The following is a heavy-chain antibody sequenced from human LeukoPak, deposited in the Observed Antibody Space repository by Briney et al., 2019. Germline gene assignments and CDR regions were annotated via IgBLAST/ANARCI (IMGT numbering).Heavy chain of an antibody. Sequence: GGSLRLSCTAASGFTFSSYWMHWVRQAPGKGLVWVSGINNDGRSTGNAASVKGRFTISRDNAKNPMYLQMNSLRAEDTAVYYCARGNHYGSDYWGQGTLVSVSS. V-gene: IGHV3-74*01. J-gene: IGHJ4*02. CDR1: GFTFSSYW. CDR2: INNDGRST. D-gene: IGHD3-10*01. CDR3: ARGNHYGSDY.